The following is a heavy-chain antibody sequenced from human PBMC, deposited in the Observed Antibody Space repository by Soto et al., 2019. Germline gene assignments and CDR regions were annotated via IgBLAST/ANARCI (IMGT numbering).Heavy chain of an antibody. CDR3: TTESITILGVVPYGWAV. V-gene: IGHV3-15*07. CDR1: GFTFSNAW. Sequence: GGSLRLSCAASGFTFSNAWMNWVRQAPGKGLEWVGRIKSKTDGGTTDYAAPVKGRFTISRDDSKNTLYLQMNSLKTGDTAVKYFTTESITILGVVPYGWAVGGKGPTVPVPP. J-gene: IGHJ6*04. CDR2: IKSKTDGGTT. D-gene: IGHD3-3*01.